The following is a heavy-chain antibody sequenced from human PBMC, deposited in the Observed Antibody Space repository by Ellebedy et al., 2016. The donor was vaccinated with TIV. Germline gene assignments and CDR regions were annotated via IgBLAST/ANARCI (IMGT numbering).Heavy chain of an antibody. J-gene: IGHJ3*02. V-gene: IGHV4-59*08. CDR1: GGSLNNYH. CDR2: IYNSGST. D-gene: IGHD3-10*01. Sequence: MPSETLSLTCTVSGGSLNNYHWSWIRQPPGKGLEWIVYIYNSGSTNYNPSLKSRVTISVDTSKNQFSLTLSSVTAADTAVYYCAKHSSITMVEEDAFDIWGQGTMVTVSS. CDR3: AKHSSITMVEEDAFDI.